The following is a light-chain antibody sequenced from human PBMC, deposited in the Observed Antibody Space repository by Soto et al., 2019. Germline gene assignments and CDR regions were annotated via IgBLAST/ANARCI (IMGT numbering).Light chain of an antibody. V-gene: IGKV2-28*01. CDR2: LGS. Sequence: DIVMTQSPLSLPVTPGEPASISCRSSQSLLHSTGYNYLDWYLQKPGQSPQLLIYLGSNRASGVPDRFNGSGSGTDFTLKISRLEAEDVGVYYCMQALQTPITFGQGTRLEIK. CDR3: MQALQTPIT. CDR1: QSLLHSTGYNY. J-gene: IGKJ5*01.